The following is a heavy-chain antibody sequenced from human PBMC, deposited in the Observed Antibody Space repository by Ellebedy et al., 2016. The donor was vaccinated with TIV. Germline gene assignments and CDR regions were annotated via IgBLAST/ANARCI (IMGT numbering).Heavy chain of an antibody. J-gene: IGHJ4*02. CDR1: EITFRSDW. D-gene: IGHD3-9*01. CDR2: MKEDGSEE. V-gene: IGHV3-7*01. CDR3: ARAVNFDWLLGYFDN. Sequence: GGSLRLXCRASEITFRSDWVSWVRQAPGKGLEWVATMKEDGSEEYYVDSVKGRFTMSRDNAENSLHLQMHSLRVEDTAVYYCARAVNFDWLLGYFDNWGQGTLVSVSS.